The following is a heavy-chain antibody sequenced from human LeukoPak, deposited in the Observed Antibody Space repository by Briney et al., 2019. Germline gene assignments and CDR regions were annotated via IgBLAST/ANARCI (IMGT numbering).Heavy chain of an antibody. D-gene: IGHD1-26*01. CDR1: GYTFPSYF. V-gene: IGHV1-46*01. CDR2: INPTGGST. CDR3: ASTIVGATAFDY. Sequence: GASVKVSCKASGYTFPSYFMHWVRQAPGQGLEWMGIINPTGGSTTYAQKFQGRVTMTRDTSTSTVYMELSSLRSEDTAVYYCASTIVGATAFDYWGQGTLATVSS. J-gene: IGHJ4*02.